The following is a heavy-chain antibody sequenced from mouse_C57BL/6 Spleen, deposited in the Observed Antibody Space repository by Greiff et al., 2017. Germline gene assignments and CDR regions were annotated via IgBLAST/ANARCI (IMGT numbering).Heavy chain of an antibody. CDR2: ISRGGSYT. CDR1: GFTFSSYG. Sequence: EVKLVESGGDLVKPGGSLKLSCAASGFTFSSYGMSWVRQTPDKRLEWVATISRGGSYTYYPDSVKGRYTISRDNAKNTLYLQMSSLKSEDTAMYYCASEDYDGVYYAMDYWGQGTSVTVSS. CDR3: ASEDYDGVYYAMDY. V-gene: IGHV5-6*01. D-gene: IGHD2-4*01. J-gene: IGHJ4*01.